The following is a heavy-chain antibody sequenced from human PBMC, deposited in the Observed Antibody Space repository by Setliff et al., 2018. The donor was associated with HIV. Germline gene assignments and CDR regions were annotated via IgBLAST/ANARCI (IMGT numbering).Heavy chain of an antibody. CDR3: VNSGYDGDYYYYYMDV. V-gene: IGHV4-39*01. D-gene: IGHD5-12*01. CDR2: LYDTGRT. J-gene: IGHJ6*03. CDR1: GGSVIKDNFY. Sequence: SETLSLTCSVSGGSVIKDNFYWGWIRQAPAKGLEWIATLYDTGRTYYNPPLKSRVSIFVDTTKNEFSLNLRSVTAADTAVYSCVNSGYDGDYYYYYMDVWGKGTTVTVSS.